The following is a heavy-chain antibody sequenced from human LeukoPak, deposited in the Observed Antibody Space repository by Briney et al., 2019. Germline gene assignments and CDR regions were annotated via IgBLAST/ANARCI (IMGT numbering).Heavy chain of an antibody. J-gene: IGHJ6*02. CDR1: GGSISSSSHY. D-gene: IGHD3-3*01. CDR2: IYYSGIT. V-gene: IGHV4-39*01. CDR3: PRRITIFGVVTQSYYYGMDV. Sequence: SETLSLTCTDSGGSISSSSHYWGWIRQPPGKGLEWIGSIYYSGITYYNSSLKSLLTISGDTSKNQFSLKLSSVTAADTAVYYCPRRITIFGVVTQSYYYGMDVWGQRTTVTVSS.